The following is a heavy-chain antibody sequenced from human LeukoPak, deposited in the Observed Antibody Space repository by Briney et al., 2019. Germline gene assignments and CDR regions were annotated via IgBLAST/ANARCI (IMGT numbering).Heavy chain of an antibody. CDR2: TYYRSKWYN. Sequence: SHTLSLTCDIYGDSVASNNGSWNWISQSPSRGLEWLGRTYYRSKWYNDYAGSLNGRITISPDTSKNQFSLHLNSVTPEDTAVYYCARDLGNTGWYTFDYWGQGILVTVSS. CDR3: ARDLGNTGWYTFDY. V-gene: IGHV6-1*01. J-gene: IGHJ4*02. CDR1: GDSVASNNGS. D-gene: IGHD6-19*01.